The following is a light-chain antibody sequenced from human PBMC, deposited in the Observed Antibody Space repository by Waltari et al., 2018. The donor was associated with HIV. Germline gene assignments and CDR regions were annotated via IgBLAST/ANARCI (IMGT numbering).Light chain of an antibody. CDR1: SGSIASNY. J-gene: IGLJ3*02. V-gene: IGLV6-57*01. CDR2: ADT. CDR3: QSYDISSQV. Sequence: NFMLTQPHSVSESPGKTVTISCTRSSGSIASNYVQRYQQRPGSSPSAVIYADTQRPSGGPGRFSGSSDSSTSSASLAIAGLKTEDEAAYYCQSYDISSQVFGGGTKLTVL.